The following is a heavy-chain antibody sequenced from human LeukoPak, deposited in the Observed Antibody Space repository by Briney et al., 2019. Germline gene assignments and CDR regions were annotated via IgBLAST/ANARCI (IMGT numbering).Heavy chain of an antibody. Sequence: GRSLRLSCAASGFAFSSYAIHWVRQAPGKGLEWVSFISYDGRIKYYADSVKGRLTISRDNSKNTLSLQMNSLRAEDTAVYYCARIKYGSGTYYFDYWGQGTLVTVSS. D-gene: IGHD3-10*01. CDR3: ARIKYGSGTYYFDY. V-gene: IGHV3-30-3*01. CDR1: GFAFSSYA. CDR2: ISYDGRIK. J-gene: IGHJ4*02.